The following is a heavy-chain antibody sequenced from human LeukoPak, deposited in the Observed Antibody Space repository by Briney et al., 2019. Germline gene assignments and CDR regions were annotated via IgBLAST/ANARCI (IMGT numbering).Heavy chain of an antibody. CDR3: ARGTGYSSGFYYYYYGMDV. CDR2: ISTSSSYI. J-gene: IGHJ6*02. CDR1: GFTFSSYS. V-gene: IGHV3-21*04. D-gene: IGHD6-19*01. Sequence: GGSLRLSCAASGFTFSSYSMNWVRQAPGKGLEWVSSISTSSSYIYYADSVKGRFTISRDNAKNSLYLQMNSLRAEDTAVYYCARGTGYSSGFYYYYYGMDVWGQGTTVTVSS.